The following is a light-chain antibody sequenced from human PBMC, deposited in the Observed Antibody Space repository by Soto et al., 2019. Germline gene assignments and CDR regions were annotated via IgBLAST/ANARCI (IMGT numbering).Light chain of an antibody. CDR2: GTS. V-gene: IGKV3-15*01. J-gene: IGKJ4*01. CDR3: QQYDNWPSVT. CDR1: QSVSSSH. Sequence: EIVMTQSPATLSVSPGERATLSCRASQSVSSSHLAWYQQKPGQAPRLLIYGTSARATGIPATFSGSGSGTEFTLPISSLQSEDFAIYYCQQYDNWPSVTFGGGTKVDIK.